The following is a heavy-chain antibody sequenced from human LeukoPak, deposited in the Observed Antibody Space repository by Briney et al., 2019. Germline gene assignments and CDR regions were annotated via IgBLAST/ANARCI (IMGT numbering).Heavy chain of an antibody. J-gene: IGHJ4*02. CDR3: SRESGAFCPFGY. V-gene: IGHV4-4*02. CDR2: ISLTGQT. CDR1: GGSISSTNW. D-gene: IGHD1-26*01. Sequence: NPSETLSLTCGVSGGSISSTNWWRWVRQPPGQGLEWIGEISLTGQTNYNPSLNGRVTMSLDESRNQLSLKLTSVTAADTAIYYCSRESGAFCPFGYWGQGTLVIVPP.